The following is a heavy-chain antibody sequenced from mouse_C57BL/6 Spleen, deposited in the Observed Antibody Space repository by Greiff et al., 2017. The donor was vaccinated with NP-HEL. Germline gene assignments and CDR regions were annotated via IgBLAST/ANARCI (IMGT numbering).Heavy chain of an antibody. V-gene: IGHV1-20*01. J-gene: IGHJ4*01. CDR3: ASADYYGSPYAMDY. D-gene: IGHD1-1*01. CDR1: GYSFTGYF. CDR2: INPYNGDT. Sequence: EVQLHQSGPELVKPGDSVKISCKASGYSFTGYFMNWVMQSHGKSLEWIGRINPYNGDTFYNQKFKGKATLTVDKSSSAAHMELRSLTSEDSAVYYCASADYYGSPYAMDYWGQGTSVTVSS.